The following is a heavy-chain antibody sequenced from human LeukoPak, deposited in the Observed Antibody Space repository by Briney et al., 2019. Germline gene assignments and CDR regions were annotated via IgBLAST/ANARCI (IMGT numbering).Heavy chain of an antibody. J-gene: IGHJ4*02. V-gene: IGHV4-30-4*01. CDR2: IYYSGST. Sequence: SETLSLTCTVSGGSISSGDYYWSRIRQPPGKGLEWIGYIYYSGSTYYNPSLKSRVTISVDTSKNQFSLKLSSVTAADTAVYYCARDLGIAATTDYWGQGTLVTVSS. D-gene: IGHD6-13*01. CDR3: ARDLGIAATTDY. CDR1: GGSISSGDYY.